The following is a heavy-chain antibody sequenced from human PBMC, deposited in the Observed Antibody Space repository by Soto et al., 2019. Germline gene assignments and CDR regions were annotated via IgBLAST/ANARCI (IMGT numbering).Heavy chain of an antibody. CDR2: IYPGDSDT. CDR1: GYSFPTYW. V-gene: IGHV5-51*01. Sequence: GESLKISCKGSGYSFPTYWIAWVRQMPGKGLEWMGIIYPGDSDTIYRPSFQGQVTISADKSINTAYLQWSSLKASDSAMYYCARHSPPSRNDYAMDVWGQGTTVTVSS. CDR3: ARHSPPSRNDYAMDV. J-gene: IGHJ6*02.